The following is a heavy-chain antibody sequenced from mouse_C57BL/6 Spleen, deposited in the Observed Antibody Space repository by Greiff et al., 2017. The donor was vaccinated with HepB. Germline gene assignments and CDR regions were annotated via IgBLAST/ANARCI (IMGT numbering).Heavy chain of an antibody. J-gene: IGHJ1*03. CDR1: GFSLTSYG. Sequence: VKLMESGPGLVQPSQSLSITCTVSGFSLTSYGVHWVRQSPGKGLEWLGVIWSGGSTDYNAAFISRLSISKDNSKSQVFFKMNSLQADDTAIYYCARVPHLGYFDVWGTGTTVTVSS. CDR2: IWSGGST. V-gene: IGHV2-2*01. CDR3: ARVPHLGYFDV.